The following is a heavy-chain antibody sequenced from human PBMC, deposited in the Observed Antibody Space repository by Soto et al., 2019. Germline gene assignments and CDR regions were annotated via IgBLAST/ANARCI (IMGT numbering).Heavy chain of an antibody. D-gene: IGHD5-12*01. V-gene: IGHV3-7*01. CDR3: ARDCLRKSADIAEYYYYYGMDV. Sequence: PGGSLRLSCAASGFTFSSYWMSWVRQAPGKGLEWVANIKQDGSEKYYVDSVKGRFTISRDNAKNSLYLQMNSLRAEDTAVYYCARDCLRKSADIAEYYYYYGMDVWGQGTTVTVSS. CDR1: GFTFSSYW. J-gene: IGHJ6*02. CDR2: IKQDGSEK.